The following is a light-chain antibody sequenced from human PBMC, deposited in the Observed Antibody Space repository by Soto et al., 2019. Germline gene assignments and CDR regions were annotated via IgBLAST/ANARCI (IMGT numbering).Light chain of an antibody. Sequence: DIQMTQSPSTLSASVGARVTITCRDSQSISGWLAWYQQKQGKAPQLMISKASSLESGVPSRFSGSESVTEVTLTISSRQPDDFATYYCQHYYTYLWTFGQGTKVEFK. CDR1: QSISGW. CDR3: QHYYTYLWT. CDR2: KAS. J-gene: IGKJ1*01. V-gene: IGKV1-5*03.